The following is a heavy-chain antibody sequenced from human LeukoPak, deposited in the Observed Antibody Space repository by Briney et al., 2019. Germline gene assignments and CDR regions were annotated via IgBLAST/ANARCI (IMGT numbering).Heavy chain of an antibody. CDR1: GFTISSNY. D-gene: IGHD5-18*01. CDR2: IYSGGST. V-gene: IGHV3-53*05. CDR3: ARCGYSYGYYYYYMDV. J-gene: IGHJ6*03. Sequence: PGGSLRLSCAASGFTISSNYMSWVRQAPGKGLEWVSVIYSGGSTYYADSVKGRFTISRDNSKNTLYLQMNSLRGVHTHVYYCARCGYSYGYYYYYMDVWGKGTTVTVSS.